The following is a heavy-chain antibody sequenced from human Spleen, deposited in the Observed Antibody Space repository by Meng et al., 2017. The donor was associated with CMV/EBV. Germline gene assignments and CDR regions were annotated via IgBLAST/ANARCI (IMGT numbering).Heavy chain of an antibody. D-gene: IGHD3-10*01. V-gene: IGHV4-61*01. CDR2: IYYRGGT. J-gene: IGHJ5*02. CDR1: SGSVSSDSHY. CDR3: ARAAFTMDRGVINSFDP. Sequence: SETLSLTCTVSSGSVSSDSHYWSWLRQPPGKGLEWIGYIYYRGGTNYNPSLKSRVTISVDTSRNQFSLKLRSVTAADTAVYYCARAAFTMDRGVINSFDPWGQGTLVTVSS.